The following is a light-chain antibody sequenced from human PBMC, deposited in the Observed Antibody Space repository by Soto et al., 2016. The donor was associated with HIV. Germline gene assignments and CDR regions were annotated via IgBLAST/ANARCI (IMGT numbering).Light chain of an antibody. CDR1: NIGSKS. CDR2: DDR. Sequence: SYVLTQPPSVSVAPGETATISCGGDNIGSKSVHWYQQKPGQAPVVVVFDDRDRPSGIPERFSGSNSGNTATLTIDRVEAGDEADYYCHVWDNTSDHGVFGSGTRVTVL. CDR3: HVWDNTSDHGV. J-gene: IGLJ1*01. V-gene: IGLV3-21*02.